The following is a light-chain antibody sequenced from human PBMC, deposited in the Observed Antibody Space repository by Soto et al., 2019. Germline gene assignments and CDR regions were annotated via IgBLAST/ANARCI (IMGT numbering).Light chain of an antibody. CDR1: SSHGGGYNV. CDR3: SLSTSSITVL. CDR2: DVS. Sequence: QSALTQPASVSGSPGHSITISCTRTSSHGGGYNVVSWYQQYTGKAPKLMIYDVSSRPSGVSNRFSGSKSGNSASLTISGLQAQDEADYYCSLSTSSITVLFGGGTKLTVL. J-gene: IGLJ2*01. V-gene: IGLV2-14*03.